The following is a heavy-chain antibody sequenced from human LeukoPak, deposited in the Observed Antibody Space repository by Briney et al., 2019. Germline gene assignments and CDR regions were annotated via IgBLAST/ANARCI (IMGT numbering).Heavy chain of an antibody. J-gene: IGHJ3*02. CDR3: ARESANYDILTGYYDSDLLAFDI. CDR1: GFTFSTYS. D-gene: IGHD3-9*01. Sequence: GGSLRLSCAASGFTFSTYSMNWVRQAPGKGLEWVSSISSDSTYIFYADSLKGRFTISRDNSKNTLYLQMNSLRAEDTAVYYCARESANYDILTGYYDSDLLAFDIWGQGTMVTVSS. CDR2: ISSDSTYI. V-gene: IGHV3-21*01.